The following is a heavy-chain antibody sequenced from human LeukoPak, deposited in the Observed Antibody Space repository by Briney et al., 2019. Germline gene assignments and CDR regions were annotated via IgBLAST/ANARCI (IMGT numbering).Heavy chain of an antibody. CDR3: ARLGLYHSTGYYYV. J-gene: IGHJ1*01. CDR1: GGSISSSNR. Sequence: PSETLSLTCAVSGGSISSSNRWSWVRQPPGKGLEWIGDIFHDGTTNFNPSLKSRLTLSTDKSKNQFSLKLSSVTAADTAVYYCARLGLYHSTGYYYVWGQGTLVTVSS. D-gene: IGHD3-22*01. V-gene: IGHV4-4*02. CDR2: IFHDGTT.